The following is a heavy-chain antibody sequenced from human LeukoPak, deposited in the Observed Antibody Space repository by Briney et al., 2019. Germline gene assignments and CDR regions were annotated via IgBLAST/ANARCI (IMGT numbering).Heavy chain of an antibody. CDR2: INGRGDNT. J-gene: IGHJ5*02. Sequence: GGSLRLSCAASGVIISSYAMSWVRQAPGKGLEWVSAINGRGDNTYYADFVKGRFTISRDNSKSTVYLQMNSLRTEDTAVYYCAKDRVSPGFNWFDPWGQGTLVTVSS. CDR1: GVIISSYA. D-gene: IGHD2/OR15-2a*01. CDR3: AKDRVSPGFNWFDP. V-gene: IGHV3-23*01.